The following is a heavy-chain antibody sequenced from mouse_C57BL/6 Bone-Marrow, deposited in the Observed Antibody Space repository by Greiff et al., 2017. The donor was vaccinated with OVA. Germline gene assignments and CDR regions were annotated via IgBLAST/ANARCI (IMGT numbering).Heavy chain of an antibody. CDR3: ARYYGSSYAMDY. Sequence: DVKLVESEGGLVQPGSSMKLSCTASGFTFSDYYMAWVRQVPEKGLEWVANINYDGSSTYYLDSLKSRFIISRDNAKNILYLQMSSLKSEDTATYYCARYYGSSYAMDYWGQGTSVTVSS. D-gene: IGHD1-1*01. CDR1: GFTFSDYY. CDR2: INYDGSST. V-gene: IGHV5-16*01. J-gene: IGHJ4*01.